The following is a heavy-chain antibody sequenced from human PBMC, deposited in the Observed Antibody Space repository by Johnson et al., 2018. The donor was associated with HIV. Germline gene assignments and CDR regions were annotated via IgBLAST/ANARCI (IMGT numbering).Heavy chain of an antibody. CDR2: TSYDGSNK. CDR3: ARPLAYCGGDCFGAFDI. CDR1: GFAFSNFG. J-gene: IGHJ3*02. V-gene: IGHV3-30*03. D-gene: IGHD2-21*01. Sequence: VQLVESGGGVVQPGRSLRLSCAASGFAFSNFGMHWVRQAPGKGLEWVAVTSYDGSNKYYADSVKGRFTISRDNSKNTLFLQMNSLRAEDTAVYYCARPLAYCGGDCFGAFDIWGQGTMVTVSS.